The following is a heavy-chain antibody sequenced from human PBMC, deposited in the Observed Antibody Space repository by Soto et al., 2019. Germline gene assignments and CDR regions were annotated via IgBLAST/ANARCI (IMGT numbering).Heavy chain of an antibody. CDR1: GFTFSNYW. D-gene: IGHD4-17*01. V-gene: IGHV3-74*03. J-gene: IGHJ4*01. CDR2: INTDGSSI. CDR3: ARSTSDY. Sequence: YLRLSCAASGFTFSNYWMYWVRQAPGKGLVCLSRINTDGSSITYADSVKGRFTMSRDNAKNTVYLQMNSLRAEDTAVYYCARSTSDYWGHGTLVTVSS.